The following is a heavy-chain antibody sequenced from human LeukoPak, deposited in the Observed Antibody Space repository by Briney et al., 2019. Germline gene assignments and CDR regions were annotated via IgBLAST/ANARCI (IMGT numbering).Heavy chain of an antibody. Sequence: GGSLRLSCAASGFTFSSYSMNWVRQAPGKGLEWVSSISSTSDYIYYADSVKGRFTISRDNAANSLYLQMNSLRAEDTAVFYCARVGRPTLHSDGFDIWGQGTMVTVSS. J-gene: IGHJ3*02. CDR2: ISSTSDYI. D-gene: IGHD2-15*01. CDR1: GFTFSSYS. V-gene: IGHV3-21*01. CDR3: ARVGRPTLHSDGFDI.